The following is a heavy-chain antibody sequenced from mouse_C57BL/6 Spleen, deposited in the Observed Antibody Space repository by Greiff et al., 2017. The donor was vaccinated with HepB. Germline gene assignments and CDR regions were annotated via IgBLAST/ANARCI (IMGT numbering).Heavy chain of an antibody. Sequence: EVQLQQSGAELVRPGASVKLSCTASGFNIKDYYMHWVKQRPEQGLEWIGRIDPEDGDTEYAPKFQGKATMTADTSSNTAYLQLSSLTSEDTAVYYCTRGLRRDYAMDYWGQGTSVTVSS. V-gene: IGHV14-1*01. D-gene: IGHD2-4*01. J-gene: IGHJ4*01. CDR3: TRGLRRDYAMDY. CDR1: GFNIKDYY. CDR2: IDPEDGDT.